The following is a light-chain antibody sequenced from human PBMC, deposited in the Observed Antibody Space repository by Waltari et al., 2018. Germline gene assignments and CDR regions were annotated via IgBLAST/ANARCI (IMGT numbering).Light chain of an antibody. CDR3: SSYTSSSTRV. Sequence: QSALTQPASVSGSPGQSITISCTGTSSDVGGYNYVSWYQQHPGKAPKLMIYDVSNVASGFSNLFSGSKSGNTASLTISGLQAEDEADYYCSSYTSSSTRVFGTGTKVTVL. J-gene: IGLJ1*01. V-gene: IGLV2-14*01. CDR2: DVS. CDR1: SSDVGGYNY.